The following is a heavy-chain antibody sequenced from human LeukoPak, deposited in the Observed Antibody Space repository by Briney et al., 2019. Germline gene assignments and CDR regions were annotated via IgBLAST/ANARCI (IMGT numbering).Heavy chain of an antibody. CDR1: GGSISGYY. J-gene: IGHJ4*02. D-gene: IGHD2-15*01. CDR3: ARQANGGLEDWSHYFDY. V-gene: IGHV4-4*07. Sequence: SETLSLTCTVSGGSISGYYWTWIRQPAGKGLEWIGRIYPTGSTNYTPSLKSRVTMSVDTSKNQFSLKLTSVTAADTAVYYCARQANGGLEDWSHYFDYWGQGILVTVSS. CDR2: IYPTGST.